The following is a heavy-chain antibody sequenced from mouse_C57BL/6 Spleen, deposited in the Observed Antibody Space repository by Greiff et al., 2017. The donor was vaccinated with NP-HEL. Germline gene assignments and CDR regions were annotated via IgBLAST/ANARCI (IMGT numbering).Heavy chain of an antibody. J-gene: IGHJ4*01. CDR3: ARRVTYYAMDY. V-gene: IGHV8-12*01. CDR1: GFSLSTSGMG. Sequence: QVTLKESGPGILQSSQTLSLTCSFSGFSLSTSGMGVSWIRQPSGKGLEWLAHIYWDDDKRYNPSLKSRPTISKDTSRNQVFLKITSVDTADTATYYCARRVTYYAMDYWGQGTSVTVSS. CDR2: IYWDDDK.